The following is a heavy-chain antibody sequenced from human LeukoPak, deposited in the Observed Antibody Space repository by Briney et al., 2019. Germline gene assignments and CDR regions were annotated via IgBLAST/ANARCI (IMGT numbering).Heavy chain of an antibody. CDR3: ARDVDSPGYFDL. J-gene: IGHJ2*01. CDR1: GGSISSYY. CDR2: IYTSGST. D-gene: IGHD3-9*01. V-gene: IGHV4-4*07. Sequence: PSETLSLTCTVSGGSISSYYWTWLRQPARKGLQWLGRIYTSGSTNYNPSLQSRVTMSRETSKDQVALKLASGGGADTAVYYCARDVDSPGYFDLWGRGTLVTVSS.